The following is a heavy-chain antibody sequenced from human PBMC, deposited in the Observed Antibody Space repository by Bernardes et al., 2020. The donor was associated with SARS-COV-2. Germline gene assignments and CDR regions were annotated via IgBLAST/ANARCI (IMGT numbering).Heavy chain of an antibody. V-gene: IGHV3-7*01. CDR3: ARIGYSSSCNDY. Sequence: GSLRLSCAASGFTFSNYWMTWVRQAPGKGLEWVANIQQDGGQKYYVDSVKGRFTISRDNAKNSVFLQMNSLRAEDTAVYYCARIGYSSSCNDYWGQGTLVTVFS. J-gene: IGHJ4*02. CDR1: GFTFSNYW. CDR2: IQQDGGQK. D-gene: IGHD6-13*01.